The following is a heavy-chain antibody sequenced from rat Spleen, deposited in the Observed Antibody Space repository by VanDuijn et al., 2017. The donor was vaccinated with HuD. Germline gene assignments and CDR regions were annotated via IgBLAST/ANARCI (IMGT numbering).Heavy chain of an antibody. CDR2: ITNAAGKV. D-gene: IGHD1-10*01. J-gene: IGHJ2*01. CDR1: GFTFNNYW. V-gene: IGHV5-31*01. CDR3: VKDRGEYNNLFDY. Sequence: EVQLVESGGGLVQPGGSLKLSCVASGFTFNNYWMTWIRQAPGKGLEWVASITNAAGKVHYPDSVKGRFTISRDNAKSTLYLQMNSLRSEETATYYCVKDRGEYNNLFDYWGQGVMVTVSS.